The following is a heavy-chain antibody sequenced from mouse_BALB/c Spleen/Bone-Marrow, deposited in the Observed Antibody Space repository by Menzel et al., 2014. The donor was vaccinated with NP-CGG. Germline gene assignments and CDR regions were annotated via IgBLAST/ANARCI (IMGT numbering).Heavy chain of an antibody. V-gene: IGHV7-3*02. CDR1: GFTFIDYY. Sequence: EVKLVESGGGLVQPGGSLRLSCATSGFTFIDYYMSWVRQPPGKALEWLGFIRNKGNGYTTEYSASVKGRFTISRDNSQSILYPQTNTLRAEDSATYYCARDDYGFDYWGQGTTLTVSS. CDR3: ARDDYGFDY. CDR2: IRNKGNGYTT. J-gene: IGHJ2*01. D-gene: IGHD1-1*01.